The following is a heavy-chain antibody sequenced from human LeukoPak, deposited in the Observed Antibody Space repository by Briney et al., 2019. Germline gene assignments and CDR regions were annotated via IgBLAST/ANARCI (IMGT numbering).Heavy chain of an antibody. CDR2: IYYSGST. Sequence: SKTLSLTCTVSGGSISSSSYYWGWIRQPPGKGLEWIGSIYYSGSTYYNPSLKSRVTISVDTSKNQFSLKLSSVTAADTAVYYCARHDSSGPYNAFDIWGQGTMVTVSS. V-gene: IGHV4-39*01. J-gene: IGHJ3*02. D-gene: IGHD3-22*01. CDR1: GGSISSSSYY. CDR3: ARHDSSGPYNAFDI.